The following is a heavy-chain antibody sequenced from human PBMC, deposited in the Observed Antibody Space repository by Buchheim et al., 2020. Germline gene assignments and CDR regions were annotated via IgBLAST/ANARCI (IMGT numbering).Heavy chain of an antibody. CDR2: ITGDGGRI. D-gene: IGHD6-19*01. Sequence: EVHLLESGGGLIQPGGSLRLSCAASGFTFRNYAMSWVRQAPGRGLEWVSTITGDGGRIYYADSVKGRFTISRDYSKSTLYLQMNSLRADDTAIYWSTKDQPFNSGEPGWGHGTL. J-gene: IGHJ4*01. CDR3: TKDQPFNSGEPG. CDR1: GFTFRNYA. V-gene: IGHV3-23*01.